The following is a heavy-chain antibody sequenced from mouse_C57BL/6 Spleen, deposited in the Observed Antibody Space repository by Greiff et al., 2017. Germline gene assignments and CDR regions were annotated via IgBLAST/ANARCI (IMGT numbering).Heavy chain of an antibody. CDR3: ARRDYYGTYAMDY. V-gene: IGHV1-69*01. D-gene: IGHD1-1*01. CDR2: IDPSDSYT. J-gene: IGHJ4*01. CDR1: GYTFTSHW. Sequence: VQLQQPGAELVMPGASVKLSCKASGYTFTSHWMHWVKQRPGQGLEWIGEIDPSDSYTNYNQKFKGKSTLTVDKSSSTAYMQLSSLTSEDSAVYYCARRDYYGTYAMDYWGQGTSVTVSS.